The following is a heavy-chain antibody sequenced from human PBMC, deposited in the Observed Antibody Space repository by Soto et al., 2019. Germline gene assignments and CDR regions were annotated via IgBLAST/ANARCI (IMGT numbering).Heavy chain of an antibody. CDR3: AALGYFKDSGGYV. CDR2: ISTNSGNS. CDR1: GYTFTDHG. Sequence: QIQLVQSGAEVKKPGASVRVSCKASGYTFTDHGITWVRQAPGQGLEWTGWISTNSGNSNSAQRFRGRVTMTRDTSTSTVYMEMRSLTSADTAVYYCAALGYFKDSGGYVWGQGTLVTVSS. V-gene: IGHV1-18*04. D-gene: IGHD2-15*01. J-gene: IGHJ4*02.